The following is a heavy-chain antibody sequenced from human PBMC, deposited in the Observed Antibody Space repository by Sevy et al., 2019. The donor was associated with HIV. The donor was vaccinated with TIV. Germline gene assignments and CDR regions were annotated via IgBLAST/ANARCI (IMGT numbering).Heavy chain of an antibody. D-gene: IGHD3-22*01. J-gene: IGHJ4*02. Sequence: SETRSLRCAVYGGSFSGYHWSWIRQPPGKGLEYIGEINHSGTTDYNSSLKSRVTLSVDTSKNQFSLKMTSVTAADTAVYYCARVGYNDSSGYYAPFDSWGQGTLVTVSS. CDR2: INHSGTT. V-gene: IGHV4-34*01. CDR1: GGSFSGYH. CDR3: ARVGYNDSSGYYAPFDS.